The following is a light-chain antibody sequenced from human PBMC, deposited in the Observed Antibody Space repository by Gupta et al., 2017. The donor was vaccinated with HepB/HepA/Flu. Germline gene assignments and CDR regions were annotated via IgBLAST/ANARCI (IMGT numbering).Light chain of an antibody. CDR1: QSVGTA. V-gene: IGKV3-15*01. Sequence: ILMTQSPATLSVSPGETVTLSCRASQSVGTALAWYQQKPGQAPRFLFYGASSRTTGFPARFSGSGSGTDFTLTISGLQSEDFAIYYCQQDNERPRTFGQGTKVEIK. J-gene: IGKJ1*01. CDR2: GAS. CDR3: QQDNERPRT.